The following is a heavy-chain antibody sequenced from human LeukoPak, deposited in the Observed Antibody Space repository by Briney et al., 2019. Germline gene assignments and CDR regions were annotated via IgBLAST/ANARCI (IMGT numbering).Heavy chain of an antibody. Sequence: PGGCLRLSCAASGFTFDNYAMHWVRQAPGKGLEWVSGISWNSGSIDYADSVKGRFTISRDNAKNSLYLQMNSLRAEDMALYYCAKSGSYSSPYYFDYWGQGTLVTVSS. CDR1: GFTFDNYA. CDR3: AKSGSYSSPYYFDY. CDR2: ISWNSGSI. J-gene: IGHJ4*02. D-gene: IGHD3-10*01. V-gene: IGHV3-9*03.